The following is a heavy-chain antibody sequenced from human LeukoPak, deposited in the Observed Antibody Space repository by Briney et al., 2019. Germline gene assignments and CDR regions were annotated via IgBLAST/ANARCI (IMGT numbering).Heavy chain of an antibody. V-gene: IGHV3-23*01. J-gene: IGHJ4*02. CDR3: AKPAISSRGWYYDY. CDR2: ISGSGGST. Sequence: PGGSLRLSCAASGFTFSSYAMTWVRQAPGKGLEWVSAISGSGGSTYYADSVKGRFTISRDNSKNTLYLQMNSLRAEDTAVYYCAKPAISSRGWYYDYWGQGTLVTVSS. CDR1: GFTFSSYA. D-gene: IGHD6-19*01.